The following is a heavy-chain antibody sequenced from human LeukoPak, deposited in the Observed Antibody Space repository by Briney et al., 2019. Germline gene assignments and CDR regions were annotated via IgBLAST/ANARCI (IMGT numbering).Heavy chain of an antibody. J-gene: IGHJ3*01. CDR1: GFTFAIHA. CDR2: ITGDGAST. Sequence: PGGTLRLSCAASGFTFAIHAMTWVRQAPGKGLEWVSGITGDGASTHYAESVKGQFTISRDNSQNTLFLQMNSLRVEDTAIYYCAKDSYVSGRPLHTFDVWGQGIMVTV. CDR3: AKDSYVSGRPLHTFDV. V-gene: IGHV3-23*01. D-gene: IGHD3-10*01.